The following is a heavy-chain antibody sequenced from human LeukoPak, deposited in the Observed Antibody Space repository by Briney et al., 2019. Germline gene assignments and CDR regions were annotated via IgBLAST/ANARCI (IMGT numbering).Heavy chain of an antibody. CDR2: ISSSGTYT. Sequence: GGSLRLSCAASGFYFSDYYMTWIRQAPGKGLEWASYISSSGTYTNYADSVKGRFTISRDNAKKSLYLQMNSLSAEDTAVYYCAKIAGTYSPDYWGQGTLVTVSS. D-gene: IGHD1-26*01. J-gene: IGHJ4*02. V-gene: IGHV3-11*06. CDR3: AKIAGTYSPDY. CDR1: GFYFSDYY.